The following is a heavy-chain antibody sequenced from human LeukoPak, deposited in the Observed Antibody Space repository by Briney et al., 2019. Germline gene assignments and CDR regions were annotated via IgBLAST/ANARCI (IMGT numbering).Heavy chain of an antibody. CDR1: GGSISSYY. V-gene: IGHV4-59*01. CDR3: ARVYGDYPYDAFDI. J-gene: IGHJ3*02. Sequence: PSETLSLTCTVSGGSISSYYWSWIRRPPGKGLEWIGYIYYSGSTNYNPSLKSRVTISVDTSKNQFSLKLSSVTAADTAVYYCARVYGDYPYDAFDIWGQGTMVTVSS. CDR2: IYYSGST. D-gene: IGHD4-17*01.